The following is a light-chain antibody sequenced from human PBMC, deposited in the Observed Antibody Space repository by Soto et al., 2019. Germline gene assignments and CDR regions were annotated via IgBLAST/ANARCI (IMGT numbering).Light chain of an antibody. J-gene: IGKJ4*01. CDR2: DTS. CDR3: KQRDKWPLT. V-gene: IGKV3-11*01. CDR1: QSVSIY. Sequence: DIVLAQSPATLSFSPGERATLSCRASQSVSIYLAWYQQKPGQAPRLLLYDTSTRATGIPARFSGSGSGTELTLTISSLEPEDFAVYYCKQRDKWPLTFGGGTKVDIX.